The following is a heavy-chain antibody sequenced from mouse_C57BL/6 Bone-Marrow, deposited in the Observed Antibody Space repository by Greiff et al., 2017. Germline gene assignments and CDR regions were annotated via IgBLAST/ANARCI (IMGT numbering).Heavy chain of an antibody. Sequence: ESGPGLVKPSQSLSLTCSVTGYSITSGYYWNWIRQFPGNKLEWMGYISYDGSNNYKPSLKNRISITRDTSKNQFFLKLNSVTTEDTATYYCARGETWGQGTTLTVSS. V-gene: IGHV3-6*01. CDR2: ISYDGSN. CDR1: GYSITSGYY. CDR3: ARGET. J-gene: IGHJ2*01.